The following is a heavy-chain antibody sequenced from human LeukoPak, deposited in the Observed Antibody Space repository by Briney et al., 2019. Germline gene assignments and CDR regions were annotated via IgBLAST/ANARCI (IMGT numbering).Heavy chain of an antibody. CDR1: GYTFTRSG. CDR2: ISVYNGKT. V-gene: IGHV1-18*01. D-gene: IGHD3-9*01. CDR3: ARGSRRYFDWLSTNYYYYGMDV. J-gene: IGHJ6*02. Sequence: ASVKVSCKGSGYTFTRSGISWVRQAPGQGLEWMGWISVYNGKTNYAQKFQGRMTLTTDTSTSTAYMELSSLRSEDTAVYYCARGSRRYFDWLSTNYYYYGMDVWGQGTTVTVSS.